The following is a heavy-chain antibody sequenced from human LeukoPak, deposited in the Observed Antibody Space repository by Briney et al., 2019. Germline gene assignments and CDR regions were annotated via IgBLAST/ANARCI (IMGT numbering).Heavy chain of an antibody. Sequence: GGSLRLSCAASGFTFSSYLMHWVPQAPGKGLEWVAVISYDGSNRYYADSVKGRFTISRDNSKNTLYLQMNSLRAEDTAVYYCAKGVWFGDYWGQGTLVTVSS. D-gene: IGHD3-10*01. CDR1: GFTFSSYL. V-gene: IGHV3-30*18. J-gene: IGHJ4*02. CDR3: AKGVWFGDY. CDR2: ISYDGSNR.